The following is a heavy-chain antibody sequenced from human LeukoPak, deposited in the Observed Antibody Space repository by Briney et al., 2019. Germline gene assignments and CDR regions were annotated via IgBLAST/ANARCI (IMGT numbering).Heavy chain of an antibody. CDR3: ARDQATVATPWWDH. V-gene: IGHV1-2*02. CDR2: MNANSGGI. D-gene: IGHD4-23*01. CDR1: GYTFTGYY. Sequence: SVKVSCKASGYTFTGYYVHWVRQAPGQGLEWMGWMNANSGGINYGQKFQGRVTMTRDSSISTAYMELSRLRSDDTAVYFCARDQATVATPWWDHWGQGTLVTVSS. J-gene: IGHJ4*02.